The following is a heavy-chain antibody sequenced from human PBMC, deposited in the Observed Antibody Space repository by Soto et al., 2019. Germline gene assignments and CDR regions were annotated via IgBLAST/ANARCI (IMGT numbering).Heavy chain of an antibody. CDR1: GFTFGSRA. V-gene: IGHV3-23*01. J-gene: IGHJ4*02. CDR2: ISDSGGDT. Sequence: PGGSLRLSCAASGFTFGSRAMSWVRQAPGEGLEWVSIISDSGGDTKYADSVRGRFTISRDNSKNTLYVQMSSLRAEDSAVYYCARGSKESYPGSRIFDFWGRGTLVTVSS. D-gene: IGHD3-10*01. CDR3: ARGSKESYPGSRIFDF.